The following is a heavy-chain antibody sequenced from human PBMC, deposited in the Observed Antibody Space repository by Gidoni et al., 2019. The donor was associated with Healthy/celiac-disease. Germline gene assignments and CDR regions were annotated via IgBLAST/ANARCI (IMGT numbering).Heavy chain of an antibody. CDR2: TRNKANSYTT. CDR3: ARSLTLDAFDI. J-gene: IGHJ3*02. V-gene: IGHV3-72*01. CDR1: GFTFSDHY. Sequence: GLVQPGGSLRLSCAASGFTFSDHYMDWVRQAPGKGLEWVGRTRNKANSYTTEYAASVKGRFTISRDDSKNSLYLQMNSLKTEDTAVYYCARSLTLDAFDIWGQGTMVTVSS.